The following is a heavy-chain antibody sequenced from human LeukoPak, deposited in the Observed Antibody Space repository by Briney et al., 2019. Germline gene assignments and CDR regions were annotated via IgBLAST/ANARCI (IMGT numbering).Heavy chain of an antibody. D-gene: IGHD6-19*01. J-gene: IGHJ6*03. CDR2: ISSSVSTI. CDR1: GFTFSYYY. V-gene: IGHV3-11*01. Sequence: GGSLRLSCAASGFTFSYYYMSCIRQAPGKGLEGVSYISSSVSTIYYADSVKGRFTISRDNAKNSLYLQMNSLRAEETAVYYCAREGSGWRYYYYYYMDVWGKGTTVTVSS. CDR3: AREGSGWRYYYYYYMDV.